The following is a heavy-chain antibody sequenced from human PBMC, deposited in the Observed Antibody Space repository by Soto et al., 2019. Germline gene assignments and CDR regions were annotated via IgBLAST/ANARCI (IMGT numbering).Heavy chain of an antibody. J-gene: IGHJ4*02. Sequence: EVQLLESGGGLVQPGGSLRLSCAASGFTISTYSFTWVRQTPAKGLEWVSGISVTGDTTFYADSVKGRFTISRDISKNTVYLQMHSLRVEDTGVYFCAKWSGYGDLWGQGTLVTVSS. CDR1: GFTISTYS. V-gene: IGHV3-23*01. CDR3: AKWSGYGDL. D-gene: IGHD5-12*01. CDR2: ISVTGDTT.